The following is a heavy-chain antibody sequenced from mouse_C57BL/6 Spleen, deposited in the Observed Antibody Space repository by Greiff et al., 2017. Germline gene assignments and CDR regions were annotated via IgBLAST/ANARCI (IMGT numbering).Heavy chain of an antibody. CDR1: GYSITSGYY. D-gene: IGHD2-3*01. V-gene: IGHV3-6*01. CDR3: AREDGYPYFDV. J-gene: IGHJ1*03. Sequence: ESGPGLVKPSQSLSITCSVTGYSITSGYYWNWIRQFPGNKLEWMGYISYDGSNNYNPSLKNRISITRDTSKNQFFLKLNSVTTEDTATYYCAREDGYPYFDVWGTGTTVTVSS. CDR2: ISYDGSN.